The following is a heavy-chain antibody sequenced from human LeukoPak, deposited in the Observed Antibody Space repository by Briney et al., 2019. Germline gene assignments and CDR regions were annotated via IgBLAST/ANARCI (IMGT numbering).Heavy chain of an antibody. J-gene: IGHJ4*02. V-gene: IGHV4-38-2*02. CDR1: GYSISSGYY. CDR3: ASGRRYSSGWSDY. Sequence: SETLSLTCTVSGYSISSGYYWGWIRQPPGKGLEWIGSIYHSGSTYYNPSLKSRVTISVDTSKNQFSLKLSSVTAADTAVYYCASGRRYSSGWSDYWGQGTLVTVSS. CDR2: IYHSGST. D-gene: IGHD6-19*01.